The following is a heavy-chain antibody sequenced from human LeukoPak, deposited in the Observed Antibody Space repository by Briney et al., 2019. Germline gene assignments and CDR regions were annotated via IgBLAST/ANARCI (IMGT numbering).Heavy chain of an antibody. CDR1: GGSISSYY. Sequence: PSETLSLTCTVSGGSISSYYWSWIRQPPGKGLEWIGYIYYSGSTNYNPSLKSRVTISVDTSKNQFSLKLSSVTAADTAVYYCAREGLDYYDSSGARNFDYWGQGTLVTVSS. V-gene: IGHV4-59*01. CDR3: AREGLDYYDSSGARNFDY. D-gene: IGHD3-22*01. J-gene: IGHJ4*02. CDR2: IYYSGST.